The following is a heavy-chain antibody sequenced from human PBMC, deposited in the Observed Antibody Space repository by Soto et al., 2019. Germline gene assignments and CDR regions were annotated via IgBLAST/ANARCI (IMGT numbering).Heavy chain of an antibody. CDR2: FTGGGRT. D-gene: IGHD2-15*01. CDR1: GFTFSTYA. Sequence: EVQLLDSGGGLVEPGGSLRLSCAASGFTFSTYAMGWVRQAPGKGLEWVSTFTGGGRTYYADFVKGRFTISRDNSKSTLYLQMNSLRVEDTAVYYCAKDGGGLPSVAARPLGASDFWGQGTLVTVSS. V-gene: IGHV3-23*01. CDR3: AKDGGGLPSVAARPLGASDF. J-gene: IGHJ4*02.